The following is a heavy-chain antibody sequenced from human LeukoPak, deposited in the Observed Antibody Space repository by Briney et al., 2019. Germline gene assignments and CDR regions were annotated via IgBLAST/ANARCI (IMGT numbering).Heavy chain of an antibody. J-gene: IGHJ4*02. D-gene: IGHD3-9*01. CDR2: ISYDGSNK. CDR3: AKGGFDWLLHIEY. Sequence: PGGSLRLSCAASGLSFSSYWMHWVRQAPGKGLEWVAVISYDGSNKYYADSVKGRFTISRDNSKNTLYLQMNSLRAEDTAVYYCAKGGFDWLLHIEYWGQGTLVTVSS. V-gene: IGHV3-30*18. CDR1: GLSFSSYW.